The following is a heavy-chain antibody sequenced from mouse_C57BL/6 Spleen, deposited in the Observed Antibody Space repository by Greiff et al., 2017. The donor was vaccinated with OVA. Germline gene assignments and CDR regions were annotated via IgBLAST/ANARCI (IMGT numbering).Heavy chain of an antibody. J-gene: IGHJ4*01. Sequence: EVQLQQSGAELVRPGASVKLSCTASGFNIKDYYMHWVKQRPEQGLEWIGRIDPEDGDTEYAPKFQGKATMTADTSSNTAYLQLSSLTSEDTAVYYCTTGGYSNYFYAMDYWGQGTSVTVSS. CDR3: TTGGYSNYFYAMDY. CDR1: GFNIKDYY. V-gene: IGHV14-1*01. D-gene: IGHD2-5*01. CDR2: IDPEDGDT.